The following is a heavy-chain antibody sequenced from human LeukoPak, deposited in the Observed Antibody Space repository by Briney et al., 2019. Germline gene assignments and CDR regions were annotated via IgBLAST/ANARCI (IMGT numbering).Heavy chain of an antibody. CDR2: ISGSGGGT. J-gene: IGHJ4*02. CDR3: ARDQRVTGRPDIDY. Sequence: GGSLRLSCAASGFSFSNYGVNWVRQTPGKGLEWVSAISGSGGGTFYAPSVKGRFTISRDNAKNTLYLQMNNLRAEDTAMYYCARDQRVTGRPDIDYWGQGTLVIVSS. CDR1: GFSFSNYG. V-gene: IGHV3-23*01. D-gene: IGHD6-6*01.